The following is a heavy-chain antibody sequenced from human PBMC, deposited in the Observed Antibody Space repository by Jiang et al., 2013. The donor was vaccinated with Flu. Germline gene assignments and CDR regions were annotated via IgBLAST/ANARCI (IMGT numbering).Heavy chain of an antibody. CDR2: IDWDDDK. D-gene: IGHD3-10*01. J-gene: IGHJ4*02. CDR1: GFSLSTSGMC. CDR3: ARSRAWFGELVLFDY. V-gene: IGHV2-70*11. Sequence: KPTQTLTLTCTFSGFSLSTSGMCVSWIRQPPGKALEWLARIDWDDDKYYSTSLKTRLTISKDTSKNQVVLTMTNMDPVDTATYYCARSRAWFGELVLFDYWGQGTLVTVSS.